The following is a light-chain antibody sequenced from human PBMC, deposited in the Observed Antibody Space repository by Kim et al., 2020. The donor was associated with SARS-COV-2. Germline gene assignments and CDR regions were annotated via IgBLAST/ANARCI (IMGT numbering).Light chain of an antibody. CDR3: QQSYSTPRWT. Sequence: SVGDRVTITCRASQDIRNDLGWYQQNPGRAPKRLIYGASSLQSGVPSRFSGSGSGTEFTLTISSLQPEDFATYFCQQSYSTPRWTFGQGTKVDIK. J-gene: IGKJ1*01. CDR2: GAS. CDR1: QDIRND. V-gene: IGKV1-17*01.